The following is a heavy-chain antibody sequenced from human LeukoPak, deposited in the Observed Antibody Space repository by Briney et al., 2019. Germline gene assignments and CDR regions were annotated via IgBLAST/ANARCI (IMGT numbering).Heavy chain of an antibody. CDR3: ARDNLDIVVVVAANPSDAFDI. CDR2: TYYRSKWYN. D-gene: IGHD2-15*01. J-gene: IGHJ3*02. V-gene: IGHV6-1*01. Sequence: SQTLSLTCAISGDSVSSNSAAWNWIRQSPSRGLEWLGRTYYRSKWYNDYAVSVKSRITINPDTSKNQFSLQLNSVTPEETAVYYCARDNLDIVVVVAANPSDAFDIWGQGTMVTVSS. CDR1: GDSVSSNSAA.